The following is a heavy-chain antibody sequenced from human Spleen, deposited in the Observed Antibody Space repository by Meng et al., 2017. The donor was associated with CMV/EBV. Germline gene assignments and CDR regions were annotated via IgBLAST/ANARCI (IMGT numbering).Heavy chain of an antibody. Sequence: GESLKISCAASGFTFSSYSMNWVRQAPGKGLEWVSYISSSSTIYYADSVKGRFTISRDNAKNSLYLQMNSLRAEDTAVYYCARDGYGGVFDYWGQGTLVTVSS. CDR1: GFTFSSYS. D-gene: IGHD2-8*02. V-gene: IGHV3-48*04. CDR3: ARDGYGGVFDY. J-gene: IGHJ4*02. CDR2: ISSSSTI.